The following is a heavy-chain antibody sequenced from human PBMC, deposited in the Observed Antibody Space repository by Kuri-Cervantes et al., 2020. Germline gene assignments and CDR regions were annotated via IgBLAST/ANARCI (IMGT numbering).Heavy chain of an antibody. V-gene: IGHV4-39*07. J-gene: IGHJ4*02. CDR3: AGEVTNRGY. CDR1: GGSISSSSYY. D-gene: IGHD3-10*01. CDR2: IYHSGST. Sequence: GSLRLSCTVSGGSISSSSYYWGWIRQPPGKGLEWIGSIYHSGSTYYNPSLKSRVTISVDTSKNQFSLKLSSVTAADTAVHYCAGEVTNRGYWGQGTLVTVSS.